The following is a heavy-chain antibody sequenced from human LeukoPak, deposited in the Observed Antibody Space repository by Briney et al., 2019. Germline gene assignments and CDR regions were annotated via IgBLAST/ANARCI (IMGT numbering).Heavy chain of an antibody. CDR2: ISGSGGST. Sequence: GRSLRLSCTASGFTFSSYAMSWVRQAPGKGLEWVSAISGSGGSTYYADSVKGRFTISRDNSKNTLYLQMNSLRAEDTAVYYCAKGARYFDWLAREYYFDYWGQGTLVTVSS. V-gene: IGHV3-23*01. CDR3: AKGARYFDWLAREYYFDY. J-gene: IGHJ4*02. D-gene: IGHD3-9*01. CDR1: GFTFSSYA.